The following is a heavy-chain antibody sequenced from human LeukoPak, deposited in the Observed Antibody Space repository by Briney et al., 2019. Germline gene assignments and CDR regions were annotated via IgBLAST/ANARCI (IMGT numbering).Heavy chain of an antibody. CDR3: ATLEHCGGDCYYINF. CDR2: VYYSGST. D-gene: IGHD2-21*02. CDR1: GGSISSYY. Sequence: SETLSPTCTVSGGSISSYYWSWFRQPPGRGLEWVGYVYYSGSTNYNPSLKSRVTIAVDTSKNQFSLRLSSVTAADTAMYYCATLEHCGGDCYYINFWGQGTLVTVSS. V-gene: IGHV4-59*08. J-gene: IGHJ4*02.